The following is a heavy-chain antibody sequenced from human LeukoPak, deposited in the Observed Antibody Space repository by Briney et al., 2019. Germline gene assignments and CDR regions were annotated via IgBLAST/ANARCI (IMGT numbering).Heavy chain of an antibody. CDR3: ARDGYSSGWYFDY. Sequence: GGSLRLSCAASGFTFSSYAMSWVRQAPGKGLEWVSAISGSGGSTYYADSVKGRLTISRDNSKNTLYLQMNSLRAEDTAVYYCARDGYSSGWYFDYWGQGTLVTVSS. D-gene: IGHD6-19*01. CDR2: ISGSGGST. J-gene: IGHJ4*02. CDR1: GFTFSSYA. V-gene: IGHV3-23*01.